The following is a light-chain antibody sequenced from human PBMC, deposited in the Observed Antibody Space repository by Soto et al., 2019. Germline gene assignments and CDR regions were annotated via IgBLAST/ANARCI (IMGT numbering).Light chain of an antibody. V-gene: IGKV3-20*01. CDR3: QQYGSSPRK. CDR2: GAS. Sequence: EIVLTQSPGTLSLSPGERATLSCRASQSVSSSYLAWYQQRPGQAPRLLIYGASSRATGITDRFSGSGSGTDFTLTNSRLEPEDFAVYFCQQYGSSPRKFGQGTKVEVK. J-gene: IGKJ1*01. CDR1: QSVSSSY.